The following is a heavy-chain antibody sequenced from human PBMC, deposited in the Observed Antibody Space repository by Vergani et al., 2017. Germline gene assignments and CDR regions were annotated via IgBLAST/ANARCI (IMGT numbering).Heavy chain of an antibody. CDR2: ISYDGSNK. V-gene: IGHV3-30*03. D-gene: IGHD6-19*01. CDR1: GFTFSSYG. J-gene: IGHJ5*02. CDR3: ARELGLAGWFDP. Sequence: QVQLVESGGGVVQPGRSLRLSCAASGFTFSSYGMHWVRQAPGKGLEWVAVISYDGSNKYYADSVKGRFTISRDNSKNTLYLQMNSLRAEDTAVYYCARELGLAGWFDPWGQGTLVTVSS.